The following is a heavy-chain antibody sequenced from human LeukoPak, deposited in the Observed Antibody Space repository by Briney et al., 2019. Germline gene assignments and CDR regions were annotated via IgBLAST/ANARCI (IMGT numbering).Heavy chain of an antibody. CDR1: GYTFTSYG. CDR2: ISAYNGNT. D-gene: IGHD2-21*01. Sequence: ASGKVSCTASGYTFTSYGIIWVRQAPGQGREWMGWISAYNGNTNYAQKLHGRVTITTDTSTSTANIELRSLRSDDTAVYYWERAHPGGDTSHGVAFDIWGQGTMVTVSS. CDR3: ERAHPGGDTSHGVAFDI. V-gene: IGHV1-18*01. J-gene: IGHJ3*02.